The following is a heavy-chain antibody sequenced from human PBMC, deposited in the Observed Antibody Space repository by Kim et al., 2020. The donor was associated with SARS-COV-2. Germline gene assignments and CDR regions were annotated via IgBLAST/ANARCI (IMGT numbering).Heavy chain of an antibody. V-gene: IGHV4-34*01. D-gene: IGHD3-10*01. CDR3: ARVGITMVRGDSTHAFDI. Sequence: KSRVTISVDTSKNQFSLKLSSVTAADTAVYYCARVGITMVRGDSTHAFDIWGQGTMVTVSS. J-gene: IGHJ3*02.